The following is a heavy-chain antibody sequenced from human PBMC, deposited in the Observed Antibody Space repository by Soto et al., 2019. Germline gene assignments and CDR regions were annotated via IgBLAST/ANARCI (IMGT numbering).Heavy chain of an antibody. Sequence: GGSLRLSCAASGFTFNNYAMTWVRQAPGKGLEWVSAISGGGDTTSYADSVKGRFTVSRDGSKNTPYLQMSSLRAEDTALYYCAKGRGGSGSLTPRVDFWGQGTLVTVSS. V-gene: IGHV3-23*01. D-gene: IGHD3-10*01. CDR3: AKGRGGSGSLTPRVDF. J-gene: IGHJ4*02. CDR2: ISGGGDTT. CDR1: GFTFNNYA.